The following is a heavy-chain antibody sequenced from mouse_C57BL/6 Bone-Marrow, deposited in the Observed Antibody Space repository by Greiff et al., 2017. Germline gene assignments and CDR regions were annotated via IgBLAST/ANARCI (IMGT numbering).Heavy chain of an antibody. CDR3: ARATYYYAMDY. CDR1: GFTSSDYY. CDR2: INYDGSST. V-gene: IGHV5-16*01. Sequence: EVKLMESEGGLVQPGSSMKLSCTASGFTSSDYYMAWVRQVPEKGLEWVANINYDGSSTYYLDSLKSRFIISRDNAKNILYLQMSSLKSEDTATYYCARATYYYAMDYWGQGTSVTVSS. J-gene: IGHJ4*01.